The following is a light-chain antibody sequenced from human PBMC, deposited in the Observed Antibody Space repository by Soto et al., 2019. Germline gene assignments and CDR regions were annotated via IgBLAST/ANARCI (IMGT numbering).Light chain of an antibody. CDR1: QDISNF. J-gene: IGKJ3*01. CDR3: QQYDSLPFT. V-gene: IGKV1-33*01. Sequence: DIQMTQSPSSLSASVGDSVAITCRASQDISNFLNWYQQTPGKAPKLLTYDASDLETVVPSRFSGTGSGTDFTFTISNVQPEDTATYYCQQYDSLPFTVGPGTTVDIK. CDR2: DAS.